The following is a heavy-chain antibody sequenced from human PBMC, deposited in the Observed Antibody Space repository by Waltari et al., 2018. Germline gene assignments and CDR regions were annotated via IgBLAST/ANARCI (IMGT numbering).Heavy chain of an antibody. CDR1: GGSISSYY. D-gene: IGHD1-7*01. CDR3: ARVGITGTTHYYYYMDV. CDR2: IYYSGST. V-gene: IGHV4-59*01. J-gene: IGHJ6*03. Sequence: QVQLQESGPGLVKPSETLSLTCTVSGGSISSYYWSWIRQPPGEGLEWIGYIYYSGSTNHNPALKSRVTISVDTSKNQFSLKLSSVTAADTAVYYCARVGITGTTHYYYYMDVWGKGTTVTISS.